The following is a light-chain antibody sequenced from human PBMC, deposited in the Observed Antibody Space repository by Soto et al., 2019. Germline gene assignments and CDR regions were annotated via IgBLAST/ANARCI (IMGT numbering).Light chain of an antibody. CDR3: VLYMGSGISV. Sequence: QAVVTQEPAFSVSPGGTVTLTCGLTSGSVSTTYYPSWYQQTPGQAPRTLIYTTNTRSSGVPDRFSGSILGNKAALTITGAQADDESHYYCVLYMGSGISVFGGGTKLT. CDR1: SGSVSTTYY. V-gene: IGLV8-61*01. CDR2: TTN. J-gene: IGLJ3*02.